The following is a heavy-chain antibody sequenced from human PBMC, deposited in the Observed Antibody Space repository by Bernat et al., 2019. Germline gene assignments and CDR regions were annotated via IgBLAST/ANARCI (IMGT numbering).Heavy chain of an antibody. J-gene: IGHJ6*02. CDR3: ARDADGMDV. CDR2: IKQDGSEK. Sequence: EVQLVESGGGLVQPGGSLRLSCAASGFTFGSYWMSWVRQAPGKGLEWVANIKQDGSEKYYVDSVKGRFTISRDNAKNSLYLQMNSLRAEDTAVYYCARDADGMDVWGQGTTVTVSS. V-gene: IGHV3-7*04. CDR1: GFTFGSYW.